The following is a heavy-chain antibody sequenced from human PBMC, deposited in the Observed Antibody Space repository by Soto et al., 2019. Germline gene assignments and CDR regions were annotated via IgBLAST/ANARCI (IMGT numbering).Heavy chain of an antibody. D-gene: IGHD3-10*01. V-gene: IGHV3-13*05. CDR1: GFTFSSYD. J-gene: IGHJ6*02. Sequence: GGSLRLSCAASGFTFSSYDMHWVRQATGKGLEWVSAIGTAGDPYYPGSVKGRFTISRENAKNSLYLQMNSLRAGDTAVYYCARGFGELWDKSYYYYGMDVWGQGTTVTVSS. CDR3: ARGFGELWDKSYYYYGMDV. CDR2: IGTAGDP.